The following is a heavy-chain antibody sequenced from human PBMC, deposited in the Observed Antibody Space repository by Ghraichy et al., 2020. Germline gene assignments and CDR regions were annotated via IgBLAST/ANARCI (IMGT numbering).Heavy chain of an antibody. CDR3: ARDSLVGAKRGYYYYYGMDV. D-gene: IGHD1-26*01. CDR2: ISAYNGNT. Sequence: ASVKVSCKASGYTFTSYGISWVRQAPGQGLEWMGWISAYNGNTNYAQKLQGRVTMTTDTSTSTAYMELRSLRSDDTAVYYCARDSLVGAKRGYYYYYGMDVWGQGTTVTVSS. V-gene: IGHV1-18*01. CDR1: GYTFTSYG. J-gene: IGHJ6*02.